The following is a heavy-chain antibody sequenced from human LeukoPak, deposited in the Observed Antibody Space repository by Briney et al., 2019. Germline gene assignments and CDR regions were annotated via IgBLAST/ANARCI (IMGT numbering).Heavy chain of an antibody. Sequence: PGGSLRLSCAASGFTFSTYAMSWVRQAPGKGLEWVSGISGSAGSTHYADSVKGRFTISRDNSKNTLHMQMNSLRAEDTAVYYCARAYQTDYWGQGTLVTVSS. CDR3: ARAYQTDY. J-gene: IGHJ4*02. V-gene: IGHV3-23*01. D-gene: IGHD2-2*01. CDR1: GFTFSTYA. CDR2: ISGSAGST.